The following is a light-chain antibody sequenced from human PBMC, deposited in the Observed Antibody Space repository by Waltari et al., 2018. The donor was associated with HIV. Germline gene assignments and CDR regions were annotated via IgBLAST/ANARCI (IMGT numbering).Light chain of an antibody. Sequence: DIVLRQSPGTLSLSPGERATLSCRARQSVTPSSLAWYQQKPGQARRLLIYGASRTATGVTDRFSGSESGTDFTLTISTLEPEDFAVYDCQQVANARGTFGQGTRVEIK. J-gene: IGKJ1*01. V-gene: IGKV3-20*01. CDR3: QQVANARGT. CDR2: GAS. CDR1: QSVTPSS.